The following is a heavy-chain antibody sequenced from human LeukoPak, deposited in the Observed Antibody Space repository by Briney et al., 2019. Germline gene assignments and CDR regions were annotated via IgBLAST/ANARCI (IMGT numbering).Heavy chain of an antibody. CDR3: ARDFAGNYYFHY. D-gene: IGHD1-7*01. J-gene: IGHJ4*02. CDR1: GGSISGYY. Sequence: NPSETLSLTCTVSGGSISGYYWNWIRQPPGKGLEWIGYVDYSGSTNYSPSLKSRVTISVDTSKKHFSLRLSSVTAADTAVYYCARDFAGNYYFHYWGQGTLVTVSS. CDR2: VDYSGST. V-gene: IGHV4-59*01.